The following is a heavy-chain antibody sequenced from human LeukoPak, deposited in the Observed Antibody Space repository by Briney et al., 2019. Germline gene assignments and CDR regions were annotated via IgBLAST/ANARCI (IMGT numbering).Heavy chain of an antibody. J-gene: IGHJ6*03. Sequence: GGSLRLSCAASGFTFSSYSMNWVRQAPGKGLEWVSYISSSSSTIYYADSVKGRFTISRDNAKNSLYLQMNSLRAEDTAVYYCARDRGGRADYYYYYMDVWGKGTAVTVSS. D-gene: IGHD3-16*01. CDR3: ARDRGGRADYYYYYMDV. CDR2: ISSSSSTI. CDR1: GFTFSSYS. V-gene: IGHV3-48*01.